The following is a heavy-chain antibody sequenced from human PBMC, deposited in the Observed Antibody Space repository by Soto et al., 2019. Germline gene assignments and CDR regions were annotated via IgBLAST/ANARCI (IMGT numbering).Heavy chain of an antibody. CDR3: AKGDCSGGRCYRGFDY. CDR1: GFTFSSYD. CDR2: VSASGSIT. J-gene: IGHJ4*02. V-gene: IGHV3-23*01. Sequence: EVQVLESGGGLVQPGGSLRLSCAASGFTFSSYDMNWVCQAPGKGLERVSGVSASGSITSYADSVKGWFTISRDNAKNTVFLQMTGLRAEDTAVYFCAKGDCSGGRCYRGFDYWGQRTLVTVSS. D-gene: IGHD2-15*01.